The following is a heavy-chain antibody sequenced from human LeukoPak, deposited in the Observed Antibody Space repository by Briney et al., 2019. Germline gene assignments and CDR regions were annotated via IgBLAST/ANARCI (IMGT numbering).Heavy chain of an antibody. CDR1: GGSFSGYY. CDR2: INHSGST. V-gene: IGHV4-34*01. D-gene: IGHD3-22*01. Sequence: KPSETLSLTCAVYGGSFSGYYWSWIRQPPGKGLERVGEINHSGSTNHSPSLKSRVTISVDTSKNQLSLKLRSVTAADTAVYYCARGPLYYYDSSSRSYYFDYWGQGTLVTVSS. J-gene: IGHJ4*02. CDR3: ARGPLYYYDSSSRSYYFDY.